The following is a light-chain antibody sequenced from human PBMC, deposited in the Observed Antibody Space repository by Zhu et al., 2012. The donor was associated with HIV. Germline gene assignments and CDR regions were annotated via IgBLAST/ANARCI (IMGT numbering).Light chain of an antibody. Sequence: DIQMTQSPSTLSASVGDRVTITCRASQSISSWLAWYQQKPGKAPKLLIYKTSILESGVPSRFSGSGSGTDFSLTINSLQPDDFGNYYCQQYNGYLTFGGGTNVEMK. V-gene: IGKV1-5*03. J-gene: IGKJ4*01. CDR3: QQYNGYLT. CDR2: KTS. CDR1: QSISSW.